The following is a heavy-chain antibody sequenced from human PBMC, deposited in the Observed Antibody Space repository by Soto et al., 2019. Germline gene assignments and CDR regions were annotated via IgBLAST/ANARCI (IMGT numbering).Heavy chain of an antibody. CDR1: GFTFSSYG. CDR2: IWYDGSNK. D-gene: IGHD2-15*01. J-gene: IGHJ6*02. CDR3: ARDLYAYCSGGSCYPTPDV. Sequence: PGGCLRLSCAASGFTFSSYGMHWVRQAPGKGLEWVAVIWYDGSNKYYADSVKGRFTISRDNSKNTLYLQMNSLRAEDTAVYYCARDLYAYCSGGSCYPTPDVWGQGTTVTV. V-gene: IGHV3-33*01.